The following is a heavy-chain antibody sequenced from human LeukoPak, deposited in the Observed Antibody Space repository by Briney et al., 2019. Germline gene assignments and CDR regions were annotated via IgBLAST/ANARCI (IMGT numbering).Heavy chain of an antibody. D-gene: IGHD3-22*01. CDR3: ARHRGGGSYYDSSGSHYFDY. CDR1: GGSISSSTYH. V-gene: IGHV4-39*01. J-gene: IGHJ4*02. CDR2: IYYSGST. Sequence: PSETLSLTCTASGGSISSSTYHWGWIRQPPGKGLEWIGRIYYSGSTNYNPSLTSRVTISVDTSKNQFSLKLSSVTAADTAVYYCARHRGGGSYYDSSGSHYFDYWGQGTLVTVSS.